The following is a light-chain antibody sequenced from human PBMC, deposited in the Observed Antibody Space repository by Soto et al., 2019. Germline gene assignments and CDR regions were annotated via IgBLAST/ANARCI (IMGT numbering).Light chain of an antibody. V-gene: IGKV1-5*01. CDR2: DVS. CDR1: QGINRW. Sequence: DIQMTQSPSTLSASVGDRITITCRASQGINRWLAWYQQKPGKAPKVLIYDVSNLESGVPSRFSGSGSGTEFTLTISSLQPDDFATYSCQQYSSYWTFGQGTKVEIK. J-gene: IGKJ1*01. CDR3: QQYSSYWT.